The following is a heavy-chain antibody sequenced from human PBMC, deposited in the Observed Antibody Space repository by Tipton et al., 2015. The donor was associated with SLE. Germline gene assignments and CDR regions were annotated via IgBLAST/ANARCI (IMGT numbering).Heavy chain of an antibody. J-gene: IGHJ4*02. D-gene: IGHD3-10*01. CDR3: ASPDYYGSGSYSWTFDY. CDR1: GGTFSSYA. V-gene: IGHV1-69*01. CDR2: IIPIFGTA. Sequence: QLVQSGAEVKKPGSSVKVSCKASGGTFSSYAISWVRQAPGQGLEWMGGIIPIFGTANYDQKFQGRVTITADESTSTAYMELSSLRSEDTAVYYCASPDYYGSGSYSWTFDYWGQGTLVTVSS.